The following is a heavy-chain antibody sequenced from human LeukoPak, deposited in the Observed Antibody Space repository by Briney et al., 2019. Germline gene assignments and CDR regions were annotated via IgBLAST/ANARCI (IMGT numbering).Heavy chain of an antibody. CDR1: GGSISSGGYY. D-gene: IGHD6-13*01. V-gene: IGHV4-30-2*01. Sequence: SETLSLTCTVSGGSISSGGYYWSWIRQPPGKGLEWIGYIYHSGSTNYNPSLKSRVTISVDTSKNQFSLKLSSVTAADTAVYYCARPRRPGIAAGANAFDIWGQGTMVTVSS. J-gene: IGHJ3*02. CDR3: ARPRRPGIAAGANAFDI. CDR2: IYHSGST.